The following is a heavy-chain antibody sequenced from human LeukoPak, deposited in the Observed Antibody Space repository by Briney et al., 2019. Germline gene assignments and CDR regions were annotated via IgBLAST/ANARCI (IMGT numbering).Heavy chain of an antibody. D-gene: IGHD6-13*01. J-gene: IGHJ3*02. V-gene: IGHV1-18*01. CDR3: ARAQKNRKYSSSQGAFDI. CDR2: ISAYNGNT. Sequence: GASVKVSCKASGYTFTSYGISWVRQAPGQGLEWMGWISAYNGNTNYAQKLQGRVTMTTDTSTSTAYMELRSLRSDDTAVYYCARAQKNRKYSSSQGAFDIWGQGTMVTVSS. CDR1: GYTFTSYG.